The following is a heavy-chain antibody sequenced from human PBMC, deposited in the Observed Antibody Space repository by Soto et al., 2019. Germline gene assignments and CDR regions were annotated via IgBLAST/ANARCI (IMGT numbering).Heavy chain of an antibody. Sequence: QVQLQESGPGLVKPSETLSLTCTVSGGSISSYYWSWIRQSAGKGLEWIGRIYTSGSTNYNPSLKSRVTMSVDTSKNQFSLKLSSVTAADTAVYYCARDSSTSFYASYYYGMDVWGQGTTVTVSS. J-gene: IGHJ6*02. D-gene: IGHD2-2*01. V-gene: IGHV4-4*07. CDR2: IYTSGST. CDR1: GGSISSYY. CDR3: ARDSSTSFYASYYYGMDV.